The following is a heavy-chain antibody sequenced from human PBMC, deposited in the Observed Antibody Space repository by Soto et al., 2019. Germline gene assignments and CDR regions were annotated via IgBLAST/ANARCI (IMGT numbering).Heavy chain of an antibody. J-gene: IGHJ5*02. D-gene: IGHD5-18*01. CDR2: SRNRGNNYVT. Sequence: GGSLRLSCEGSGFTLSDHYMDWVRQAPGKGLEWVGRSRNRGNNYVTEYAASVKGRFTISRDDSKNSVHLQMNSLKTEDTALYHCVTYFGYISGPWGQGTLVTVSS. CDR3: VTYFGYISGP. V-gene: IGHV3-72*01. CDR1: GFTLSDHY.